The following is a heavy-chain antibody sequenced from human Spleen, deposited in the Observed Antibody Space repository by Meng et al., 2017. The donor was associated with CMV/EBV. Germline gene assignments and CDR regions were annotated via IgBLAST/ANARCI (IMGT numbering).Heavy chain of an antibody. Sequence: LPCAVYGGSVSGYYWSWIRQPPGKGLEWIGEINHSGSTNYNPSLKSRVTISVDTSKNQFSLKLSSVTAADTAVYYCARGRAPYWYFDLWGRGTLVTVSS. D-gene: IGHD1-26*01. CDR2: INHSGST. V-gene: IGHV4-34*01. CDR1: GGSVSGYY. J-gene: IGHJ2*01. CDR3: ARGRAPYWYFDL.